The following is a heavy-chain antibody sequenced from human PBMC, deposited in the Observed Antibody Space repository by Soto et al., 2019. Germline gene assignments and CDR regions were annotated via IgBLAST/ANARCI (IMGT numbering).Heavy chain of an antibody. D-gene: IGHD3-10*01. CDR1: GFTFSSHG. Sequence: GGSLRLSCAASGFTFSSHGMHWVRQAPGKGLEWVAVIWYDGGNKYYADSVKGRFTVSRDNSKNTLYLQMNSLRAEDTAVYYCARDRAWPRSWFDYWGQGTVVTVSS. CDR3: ARDRAWPRSWFDY. J-gene: IGHJ4*02. CDR2: IWYDGGNK. V-gene: IGHV3-33*01.